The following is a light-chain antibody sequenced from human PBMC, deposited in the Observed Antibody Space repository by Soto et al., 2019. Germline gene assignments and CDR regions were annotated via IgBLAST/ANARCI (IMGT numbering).Light chain of an antibody. CDR1: QSISTW. V-gene: IGKV1-5*03. Sequence: DIQMTQSPSTLSASVGDRFTITCRASQSISTWLAWYQQKPGKAPKLLIYKASSLESGVPSRFSGSGSGTEFTLTISSLQPDDFATYSCQQYNSYSPVTFGQGTKVDIK. J-gene: IGKJ2*01. CDR3: QQYNSYSPVT. CDR2: KAS.